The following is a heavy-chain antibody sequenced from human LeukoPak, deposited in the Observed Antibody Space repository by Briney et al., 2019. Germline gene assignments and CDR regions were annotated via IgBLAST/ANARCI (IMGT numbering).Heavy chain of an antibody. CDR2: IYTSGST. D-gene: IGHD2-15*01. Sequence: SETLSLTCTVSGGSISSYYWSWIRQPPGKGLEWIGYIYTSGSTNYNPSLKSRVTISVDTSKNQFSLKLSSVTAADTAVYYCARKAVAANYYYYYMDVWGKGTTVTVSS. J-gene: IGHJ6*03. CDR1: GGSISSYY. CDR3: ARKAVAANYYYYYMDV. V-gene: IGHV4-4*09.